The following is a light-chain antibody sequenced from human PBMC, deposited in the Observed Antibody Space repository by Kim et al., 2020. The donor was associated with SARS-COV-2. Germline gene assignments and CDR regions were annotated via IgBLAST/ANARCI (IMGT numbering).Light chain of an antibody. CDR1: QSISSW. CDR3: QQYNTYSYT. CDR2: TAS. Sequence: SAAVGDRVNISCRASQSISSWLAWYQQKPGKAPNLLIYTASSLESGVPSRFSGSGSGTEFTLTISSLQPDDFATYYCQQYNTYSYTFGQGTKLEI. V-gene: IGKV1-5*03. J-gene: IGKJ2*01.